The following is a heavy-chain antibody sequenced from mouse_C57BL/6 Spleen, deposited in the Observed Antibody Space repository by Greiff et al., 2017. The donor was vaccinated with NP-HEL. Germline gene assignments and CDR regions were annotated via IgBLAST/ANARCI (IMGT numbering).Heavy chain of an antibody. CDR2: IDPENGDT. CDR1: GFNIKDDY. J-gene: IGHJ4*01. CDR3: TTEGGYAMDY. V-gene: IGHV14-4*01. Sequence: EVQGVESGAELVRPGASVKLSCTASGFNIKDDYMHWVKQRPEQGLEWIGWIDPENGDTEYASKFQGKATITADTSSNTAYLQLSSLTSEDTAVYYCTTEGGYAMDYWGQGTSVTVSS.